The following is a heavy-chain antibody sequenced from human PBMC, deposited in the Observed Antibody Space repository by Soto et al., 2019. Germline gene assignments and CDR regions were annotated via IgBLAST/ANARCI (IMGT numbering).Heavy chain of an antibody. V-gene: IGHV4-30-2*01. Sequence: SETLSLTCTVSGGSISSGDYSWSWIRQPPGKGLEWIGYVFRSGSTYYSPSLKSRVTRSVDGSKNQFSLKLTSVTAADTGVYYCARGSYGAGSDYWGQGTLVTVSS. CDR3: ARGSYGAGSDY. CDR2: VFRSGST. D-gene: IGHD3-10*01. J-gene: IGHJ4*02. CDR1: GGSISSGDYS.